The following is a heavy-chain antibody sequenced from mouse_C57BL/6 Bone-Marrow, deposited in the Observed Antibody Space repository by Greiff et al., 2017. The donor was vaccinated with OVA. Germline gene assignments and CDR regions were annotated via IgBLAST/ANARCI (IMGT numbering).Heavy chain of an antibody. Sequence: QVQLQQSGAELVKPGASVKISCPASGYAFSSYWMNWVKQRPGKGLEWIGQIYPGDGDTTYNGKFKGKATLTADKSSSTAYMQLSSLTSEDSAVYFCAREDSTTVVAPFDYWGKGTTLTVSS. CDR3: AREDSTTVVAPFDY. V-gene: IGHV1-80*01. J-gene: IGHJ2*01. CDR1: GYAFSSYW. CDR2: IYPGDGDT. D-gene: IGHD1-1*01.